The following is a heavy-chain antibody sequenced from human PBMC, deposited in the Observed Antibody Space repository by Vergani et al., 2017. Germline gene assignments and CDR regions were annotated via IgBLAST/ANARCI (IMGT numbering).Heavy chain of an antibody. CDR1: GFTFSNFG. V-gene: IGHV3-30*02. CDR2: IGKDGINT. J-gene: IGHJ4*02. D-gene: IGHD2-21*02. CDR3: AKYLRDSTDGLPDS. Sequence: VQLVESGGGIVKPGGSLRLSCAASGFTFSNFGMHWIRQAPGKGLEWMAYIGKDGINTRYRDAVKGRFTVSRDNSKDILYLQMDSLRSEDTALYYCAKYLRDSTDGLPDSWGPGTLVIVSS.